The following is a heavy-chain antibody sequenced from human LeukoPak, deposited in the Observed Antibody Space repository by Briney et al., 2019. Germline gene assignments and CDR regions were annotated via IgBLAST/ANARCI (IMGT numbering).Heavy chain of an antibody. CDR1: GGSISSYY. CDR2: LYNSGST. CDR3: ARAVADKTFDY. V-gene: IGHV4-59*08. Sequence: SETLSLTCTVAGGSISSYYWSWIRQPPGKGLEWIGHLYNSGSTNYNPSLQSRVTISVDTSKNQFSLRLRSVTAADTAVYYCARAVADKTFDYWGPGTLVTVSS. J-gene: IGHJ4*02.